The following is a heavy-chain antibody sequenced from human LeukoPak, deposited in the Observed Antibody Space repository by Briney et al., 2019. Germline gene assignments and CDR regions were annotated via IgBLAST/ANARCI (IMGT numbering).Heavy chain of an antibody. CDR1: GYTLTELS. CDR3: ATDFVVVPAAMGSSGFDP. V-gene: IGHV1-24*01. CDR2: FDPEDGET. Sequence: GASVKVSCKVSGYTLTELSMHWVRQAPGKGLEWMGGFDPEDGETIYAQKFQGRVTMTEDTSTDTAYMDLSGLRSEDTAVYYCATDFVVVPAAMGSSGFDPWGQGTLVTVSS. D-gene: IGHD2-2*01. J-gene: IGHJ5*02.